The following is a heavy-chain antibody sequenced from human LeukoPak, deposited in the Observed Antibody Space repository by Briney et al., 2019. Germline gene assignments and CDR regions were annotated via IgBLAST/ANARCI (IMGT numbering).Heavy chain of an antibody. Sequence: SETLSLTCTVSGGSISSYYWSWLRQPPGKGLEWIGYIYYSGSTHYNPSLKSRVTISVDTSKNQFSLKLSSVTAADTAVYYCARLGPYSSSWYYFDYWGQGTLVTVSS. J-gene: IGHJ4*02. V-gene: IGHV4-59*01. CDR1: GGSISSYY. D-gene: IGHD6-13*01. CDR2: IYYSGST. CDR3: ARLGPYSSSWYYFDY.